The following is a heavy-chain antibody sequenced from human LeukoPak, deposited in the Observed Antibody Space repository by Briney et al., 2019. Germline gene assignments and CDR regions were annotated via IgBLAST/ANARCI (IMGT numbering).Heavy chain of an antibody. D-gene: IGHD3-10*01. V-gene: IGHV4-31*03. J-gene: IGHJ4*02. CDR3: ARFLFRGVGGYYFDY. CDR1: GDSISTGGFY. CDR2: MHNRGSS. Sequence: SRTLSLTCTVSGDSISTGGFYWTWLRQHPGKGLEWIAYMHNRGSSYYNPSLQSRVAISIDASRNQFSLTLSSVTAADTAVFYCARFLFRGVGGYYFDYWGQGTLVTVSS.